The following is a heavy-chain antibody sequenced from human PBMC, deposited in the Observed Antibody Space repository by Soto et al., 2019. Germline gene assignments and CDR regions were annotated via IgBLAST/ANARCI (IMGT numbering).Heavy chain of an antibody. Sequence: ASVKVSCKASGYTFTSYGISCVRQSPLQGLDWMGCISAYNGNTNYAQKLQGRVTMTTDTSTSTAYMELRSLRSDDTAVYYCARDHVRYCSGGSCYPGADYGMDVWGQGTTVTVSS. CDR1: GYTFTSYG. CDR3: ARDHVRYCSGGSCYPGADYGMDV. CDR2: ISAYNGNT. D-gene: IGHD2-15*01. J-gene: IGHJ6*02. V-gene: IGHV1-18*04.